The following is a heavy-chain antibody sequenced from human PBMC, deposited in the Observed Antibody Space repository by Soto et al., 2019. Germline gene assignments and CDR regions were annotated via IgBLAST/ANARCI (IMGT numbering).Heavy chain of an antibody. CDR2: IYYSGST. Sequence: ASETLSLTCTVSGGSISSGDYYWSWIRQPPGKGLEWIGYIYYSGSTYYNPSLKSRVTISVDSSKNQFSLKLSSVTAADTAVYYCARGVSEYYYDSSGYYYYSDYWGQGTLVTVSS. CDR3: ARGVSEYYYDSSGYYYYSDY. D-gene: IGHD3-22*01. V-gene: IGHV4-30-4*01. CDR1: GGSISSGDYY. J-gene: IGHJ4*02.